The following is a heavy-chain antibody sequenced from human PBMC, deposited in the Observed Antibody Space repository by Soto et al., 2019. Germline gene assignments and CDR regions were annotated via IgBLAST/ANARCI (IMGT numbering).Heavy chain of an antibody. CDR3: AHRRGASTTGGAFDI. V-gene: IGHV2-5*01. CDR1: GFSFSTSGAG. D-gene: IGHD1-1*01. CDR2: IFWNDDK. J-gene: IGHJ3*02. Sequence: QITVKESGPTLVTPTQTLTLTCTFSGFSFSTSGAGVGWIRQPPGKALEWLALIFWNDDKRYTPSLNSRLTITKDTDKNQVVLTMSNLDPVDTATYFCAHRRGASTTGGAFDIWGLGTKVTVSS.